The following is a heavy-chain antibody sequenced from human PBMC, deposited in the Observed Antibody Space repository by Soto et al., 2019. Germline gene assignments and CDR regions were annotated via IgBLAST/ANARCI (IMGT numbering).Heavy chain of an antibody. Sequence: QVHLEQSGAEVKKAGASVKISCKASGYSFAAYYINWVRQVSGQGLEWMGWINPNTGVTDYAQKFQCRVTLTRDTSIKTAYLELTSLRSDDTAVYYCAKIYTWNEWQGGSDYWGQVTLLTVSS. CDR2: INPNTGVT. CDR3: AKIYTWNEWQGGSDY. V-gene: IGHV1-2*02. D-gene: IGHD3-3*01. J-gene: IGHJ4*02. CDR1: GYSFAAYY.